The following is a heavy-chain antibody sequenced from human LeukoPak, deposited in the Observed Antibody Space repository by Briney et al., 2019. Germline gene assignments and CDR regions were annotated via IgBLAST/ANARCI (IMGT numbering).Heavy chain of an antibody. J-gene: IGHJ4*02. CDR2: FDPEDGET. CDR1: GYTLTELS. V-gene: IGHV1-24*01. CDR3: ATGLIVVVPAAMPALGY. D-gene: IGHD2-2*01. Sequence: GASVKVSCKVSGYTLTELSMHWVRQAPGKGHEWMGGFDPEDGETIYAQKFQGRVTMTEDTSTDTAYMELSSLRSEDTAVYYCATGLIVVVPAAMPALGYWGQGTLVTVSS.